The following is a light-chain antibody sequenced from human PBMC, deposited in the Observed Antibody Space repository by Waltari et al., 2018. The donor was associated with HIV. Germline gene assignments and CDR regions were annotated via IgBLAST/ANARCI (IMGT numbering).Light chain of an antibody. CDR3: CSYAGDSNYV. J-gene: IGLJ1*01. V-gene: IGLV2-23*02. CDR2: EVN. CDR1: SSDLGLYNL. Sequence: QSALTQPASVSGSLGQSIRILCSGSSSDLGLYNLLSRYQVSPGKAPKLIIHEVNKRPSGVSDRFSGSKSGKTASLTISGLQTEDEADYYCCSYAGDSNYVFGTGTKVTVL.